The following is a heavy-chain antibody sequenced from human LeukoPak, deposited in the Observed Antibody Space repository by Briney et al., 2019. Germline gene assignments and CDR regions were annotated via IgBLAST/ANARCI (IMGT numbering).Heavy chain of an antibody. CDR2: IRYDGSNK. J-gene: IGHJ6*03. V-gene: IGHV3-30*02. Sequence: GGSLRLSCAASGFTFSSYGMSWVRQAPGKGLEWVAFIRYDGSNKYYADSVKGRFTISRDNSKNTLYVQMNSLRDEDTAVYYCAEDPDYGSGNMGVWGKGTTVTISS. CDR1: GFTFSSYG. D-gene: IGHD3-10*01. CDR3: AEDPDYGSGNMGV.